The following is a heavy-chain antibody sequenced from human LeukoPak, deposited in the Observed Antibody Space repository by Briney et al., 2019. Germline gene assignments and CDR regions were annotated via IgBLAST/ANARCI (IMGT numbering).Heavy chain of an antibody. V-gene: IGHV1-46*01. CDR3: ARGGGVEMATIAYYYYYMDV. Sequence: ASVEVSCKASGYTFTSYYMHWVRQAPGQGLEWMGLINPSGSSTSYAQKFQGRLSLTRDMSTSTAYMELSSLRSEDTAVYYCARGGGVEMATIAYYYYYMDVWGKGTTVTVSS. D-gene: IGHD5-24*01. CDR1: GYTFTSYY. CDR2: INPSGSST. J-gene: IGHJ6*03.